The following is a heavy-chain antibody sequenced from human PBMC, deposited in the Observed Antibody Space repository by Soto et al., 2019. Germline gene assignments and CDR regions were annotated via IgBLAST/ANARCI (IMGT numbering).Heavy chain of an antibody. J-gene: IGHJ2*01. CDR3: ARVDYYDSSGPGDWYFDL. V-gene: IGHV4-59*01. CDR1: GDSISSYY. Sequence: SETLSLTCTVSGDSISSYYWSWIRQPPGKGLEWIGYIYYSGSTNYNPSLKSRVTISVDTSKNQFSLKLSSVTAADTAVYYCARVDYYDSSGPGDWYFDLWGRGTLVTVSS. D-gene: IGHD3-22*01. CDR2: IYYSGST.